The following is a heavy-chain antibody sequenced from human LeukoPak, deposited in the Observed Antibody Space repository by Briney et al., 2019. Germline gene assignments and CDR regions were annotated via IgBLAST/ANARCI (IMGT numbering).Heavy chain of an antibody. V-gene: IGHV1-8*01. CDR3: ASGGYCSGSSCLGYYYYMDV. J-gene: IGHJ6*03. CDR2: MNPNSGNT. D-gene: IGHD2-15*01. Sequence: ASVKVSCKASGYTFTSYDINWVRRATGQGLEWMGWMNPNSGNTGYAQKFQGRVTMTRNTSISTAYMELSSLRSEDTAVYYCASGGYCSGSSCLGYYYYMDVWGKGTTVTISS. CDR1: GYTFTSYD.